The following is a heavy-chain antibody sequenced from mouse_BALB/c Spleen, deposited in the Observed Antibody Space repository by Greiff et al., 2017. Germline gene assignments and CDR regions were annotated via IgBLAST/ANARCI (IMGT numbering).Heavy chain of an antibody. CDR2: ISYSGST. CDR1: GYSITSDYA. D-gene: IGHD2-4*01. J-gene: IGHJ4*01. V-gene: IGHV3-2*02. Sequence: EVKLVESGPGLVKPSQSLSLTCTVTGYSITSDYAWNWIRQFPGNKLEWMGYISYSGSTSYNPSLKSRISITRDTSKNQFFLQLNSVTTEDTATYYCARCDDYEGAMDYWGQGTSVTVSS. CDR3: ARCDDYEGAMDY.